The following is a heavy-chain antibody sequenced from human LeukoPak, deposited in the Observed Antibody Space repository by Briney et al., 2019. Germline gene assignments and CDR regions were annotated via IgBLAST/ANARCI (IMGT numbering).Heavy chain of an antibody. CDR2: INHSGST. CDR3: ARGGDWFDP. CDR1: SGSFSGYY. Sequence: SSETLSLTCAVYSGSFSGYYWSWIRQPPGKGLEWIGEINHSGSTNYNPSLKSRVTISVDTSKNQFSLKLSSVTAADTAVYYCARGGDWFDPWGQGTLVTVSS. D-gene: IGHD3-10*01. V-gene: IGHV4-34*01. J-gene: IGHJ5*02.